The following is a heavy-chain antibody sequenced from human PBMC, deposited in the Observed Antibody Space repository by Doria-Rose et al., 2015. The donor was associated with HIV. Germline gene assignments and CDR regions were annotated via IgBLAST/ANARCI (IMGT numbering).Heavy chain of an antibody. CDR1: GVSLSSPGMG. CDR3: ARIKSSRWYHKYYFDF. D-gene: IGHD6-13*01. Sequence: SGPVLVKPTETLTLTCTVSGVSLSSPGMGVSWIRQPPGKALEWLANNFSDDERSYNTSLNSRLTIPRGTSKSQVVLTMTDMDPVDTATYYCARIKSSRWYHKYYFDFWGQGTLVIVSA. V-gene: IGHV2-26*01. J-gene: IGHJ4*02. CDR2: NFSDDER.